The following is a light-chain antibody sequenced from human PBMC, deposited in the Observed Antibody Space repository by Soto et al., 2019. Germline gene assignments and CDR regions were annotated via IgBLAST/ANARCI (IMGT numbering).Light chain of an antibody. J-gene: IGLJ1*01. CDR1: SSDFGSYKF. V-gene: IGLV2-14*02. Sequence: QSVLTQPASVSGSPGQSVTISCTGTSSDFGSYKFVSWYQHHPGKVPKVIIYETSKRPSGVSDRFSGSKSGNTASLTISGLQAEDEADYYCSSYTFTSTLYVFGTGTKVTVL. CDR3: SSYTFTSTLYV. CDR2: ETS.